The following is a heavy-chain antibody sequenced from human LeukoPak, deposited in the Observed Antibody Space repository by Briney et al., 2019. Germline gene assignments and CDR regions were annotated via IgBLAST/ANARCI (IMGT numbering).Heavy chain of an antibody. Sequence: SETLSLTCTVSGGSISSYYWSWIRQPPGKGLEWIGYIYYSGSTNYNPSLKSRVTISVDTSKNQFSLKLSSVTAADTAVYYCARHRIAVAGSRGGAFDIWGQGTMVTVSS. CDR1: GGSISSYY. J-gene: IGHJ3*02. D-gene: IGHD6-19*01. V-gene: IGHV4-59*08. CDR2: IYYSGST. CDR3: ARHRIAVAGSRGGAFDI.